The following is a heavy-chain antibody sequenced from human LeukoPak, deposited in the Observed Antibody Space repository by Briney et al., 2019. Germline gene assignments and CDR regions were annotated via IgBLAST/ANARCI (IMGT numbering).Heavy chain of an antibody. CDR3: AREPRDIVVVPAALGNWFDP. Sequence: ASVKVSCKXSGGTFSSYAISWVRQAPGQGLEWMGRIIPIFGTANYAQKFQGRVTITTDESTSTAYMELSSLRSEDTAVYYCAREPRDIVVVPAALGNWFDPWGQGTLVTVSS. D-gene: IGHD2-2*01. J-gene: IGHJ5*02. CDR1: GGTFSSYA. V-gene: IGHV1-69*05. CDR2: IIPIFGTA.